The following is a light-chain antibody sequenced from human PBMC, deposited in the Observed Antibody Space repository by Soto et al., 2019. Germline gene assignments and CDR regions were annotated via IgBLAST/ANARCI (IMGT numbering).Light chain of an antibody. J-gene: IGKJ2*01. V-gene: IGKV3-15*01. CDR1: QSINSE. CDR2: GAS. CDR3: QQDHNWPLT. Sequence: EMVMTQSPATLSLSPGERASLSCRASQSINSELAWYQQKPGQPPRLLIYGASTRAPGVTARFPGSVSGSEFTLTISGLQSEDFAVYYCQQDHNWPLTFGQGTRLEI.